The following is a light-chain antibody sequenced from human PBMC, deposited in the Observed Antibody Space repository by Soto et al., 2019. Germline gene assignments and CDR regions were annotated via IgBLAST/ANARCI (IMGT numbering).Light chain of an antibody. V-gene: IGKV3-11*01. Sequence: EVVLTQSPATLSLSAGERATITCRASENVRTFVAWYQQKPGKAPRLLIHGASNRATGIPDRFSGSGSGTEFTLIISSLQPDDFGTYYCQQCYSYYAWTFGQGTKVDIK. J-gene: IGKJ1*01. CDR1: ENVRTF. CDR3: QQCYSYYAWT. CDR2: GAS.